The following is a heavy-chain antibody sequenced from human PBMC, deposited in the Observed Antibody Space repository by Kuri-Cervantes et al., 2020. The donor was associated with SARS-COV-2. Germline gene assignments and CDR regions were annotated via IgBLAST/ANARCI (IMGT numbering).Heavy chain of an antibody. J-gene: IGHJ6*03. V-gene: IGHV3-30*02. CDR3: AKLGFVVVVAASLNYYYYYMDV. CDR2: IRYDESNK. Sequence: GESPKISCAALGFTFSSYGMHWVRQAPGKGLEWVAFIRYDESNKYYADSVKGRFTISRDNSKNTLYLQMNSLRAEDTAVYYCAKLGFVVVVAASLNYYYYYMDVWGKRTTVTVSS. D-gene: IGHD2-15*01. CDR1: GFTFSSYG.